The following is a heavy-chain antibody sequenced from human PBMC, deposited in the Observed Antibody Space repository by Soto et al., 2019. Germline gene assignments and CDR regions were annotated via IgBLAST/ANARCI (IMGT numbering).Heavy chain of an antibody. D-gene: IGHD3-22*01. CDR1: GGSSRSSVCY. CDR3: ARQDTYYYDSSGYYYPGHFDY. Sequence: SVLKSLRSTVAGGSSRSSVCYLGWIRQPPGTGLDWIGSIYYSGSTYYNPSLKSRVTISVDTSKNQFSLKLSSVTAADTAVYYCARQDTYYYDSSGYYYPGHFDYWGHGILVNVS. CDR2: IYYSGST. V-gene: IGHV4-39*01. J-gene: IGHJ4*01.